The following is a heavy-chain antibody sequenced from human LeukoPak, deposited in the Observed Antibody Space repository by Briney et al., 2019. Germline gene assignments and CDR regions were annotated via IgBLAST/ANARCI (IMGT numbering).Heavy chain of an antibody. CDR3: ARGGESGGYGGYFDY. Sequence: GGSLRLSCAASGFTFSSYGMHWVRQAPGKGLEWVAFIRYDGSNKYYADSVKGRFTISRDNSKNTLYLQMNSLRAEDTAVYYCARGGESGGYGGYFDYWGQGTLVTVSS. V-gene: IGHV3-30*02. CDR1: GFTFSSYG. CDR2: IRYDGSNK. D-gene: IGHD4-23*01. J-gene: IGHJ4*02.